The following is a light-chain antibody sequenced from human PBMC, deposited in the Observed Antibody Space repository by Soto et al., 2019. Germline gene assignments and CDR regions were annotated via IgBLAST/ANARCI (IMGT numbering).Light chain of an antibody. V-gene: IGKV2-30*01. CDR1: QSLVSSDGNTY. J-gene: IGKJ2*01. CDR2: KVS. CDR3: MQATHAYT. Sequence: DVVMTQSPLSLPVTLGQPASISCRSSQSLVSSDGNTYLNWFQQRPGQSPRRLIYKVSNRDSGVPDRFSGSGSGTDFTLKISRVEAEDVGVYYCMQATHAYTFGQGNKLEIK.